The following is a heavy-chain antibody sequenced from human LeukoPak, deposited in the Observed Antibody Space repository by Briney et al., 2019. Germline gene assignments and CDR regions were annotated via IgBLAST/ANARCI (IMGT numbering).Heavy chain of an antibody. V-gene: IGHV3-30-3*01. CDR1: GFTFSSYA. CDR3: ARVRGYYDFWSGYYPPEYYYYYGMDV. Sequence: GGSLRLSCAASGFTFSSYAMHWVRQAPGKGLEWVAVISYDGSNKYYADSVKGRFTISGDNSKNTLYLQMNSLRAEDTAVYYCARVRGYYDFWSGYYPPEYYYYYGMDVRGQGTTVTVSS. CDR2: ISYDGSNK. D-gene: IGHD3-3*01. J-gene: IGHJ6*02.